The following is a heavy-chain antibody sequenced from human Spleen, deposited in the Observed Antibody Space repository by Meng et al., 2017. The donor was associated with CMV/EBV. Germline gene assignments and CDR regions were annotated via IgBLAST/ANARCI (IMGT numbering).Heavy chain of an antibody. V-gene: IGHV4-39*01. Sequence: YWDWSSQTPGKGLGWIGSIYYSGSTYYNPSIKSRVTISVDTSKNQCSLKLSSVTAADTAVYYCARQQADRYCSGTTCYIYYFYGMDVWGQGTTVTVSS. CDR1: Y. J-gene: IGHJ6*02. CDR3: ARQQADRYCSGTTCYIYYFYGMDV. CDR2: IYYSGST. D-gene: IGHD2-2*02.